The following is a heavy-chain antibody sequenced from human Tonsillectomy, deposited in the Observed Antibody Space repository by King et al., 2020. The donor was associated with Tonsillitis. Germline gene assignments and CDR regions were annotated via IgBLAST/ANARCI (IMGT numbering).Heavy chain of an antibody. CDR2: ISSDGSNK. Sequence: VQLVESGGGVVQPGRSLRLSCAASGFTFSNYGMHWVRQAPGKGLEWVAVISSDGSNKYYADSVKGRFTISRDNSKNTLYLQMNRVRVEDTAVYYCAKERGTEPGYSFSGPGCGHYYGMDVWGQGTTVTVSS. CDR3: AKERGTEPGYSFSGPGCGHYYGMDV. CDR1: GFTFSNYG. V-gene: IGHV3-30*18. J-gene: IGHJ6*02. D-gene: IGHD6-13*01.